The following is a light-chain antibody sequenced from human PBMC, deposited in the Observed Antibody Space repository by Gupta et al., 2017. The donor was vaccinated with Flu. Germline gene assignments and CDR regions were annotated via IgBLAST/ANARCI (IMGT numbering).Light chain of an antibody. CDR1: SNDVGGSNR. CDR2: DVT. J-gene: IGLJ1*01. Sequence: QSAPTQPRSVSGSPGQSVTISCTGTSNDVGGSNRVSWYEQRPGKAPKLILYDVTERPSGVAVRFSGSKSGNTASLTISGLQADDEADYYCSSHAGRVTWVFGTGTTVTVL. V-gene: IGLV2-11*01. CDR3: SSHAGRVTWV.